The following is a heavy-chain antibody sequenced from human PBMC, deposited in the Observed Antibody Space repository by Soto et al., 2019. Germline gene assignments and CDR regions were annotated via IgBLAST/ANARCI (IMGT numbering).Heavy chain of an antibody. J-gene: IGHJ5*02. CDR1: GGSISSGDYY. CDR2: IYYSGST. V-gene: IGHV4-30-4*01. CDR3: ARAYPTGWFDP. Sequence: SETVCLTCTVSGGSISSGDYYWSWIRQPPGKGLEWIGYIYYSGSTYYNPSLKSRVTISVDTSKNQFSLKLSSVTAADTAVYYCARAYPTGWFDPWGQGTLVTVSS.